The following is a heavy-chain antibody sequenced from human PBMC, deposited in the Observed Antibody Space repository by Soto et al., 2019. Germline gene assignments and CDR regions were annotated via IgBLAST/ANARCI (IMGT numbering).Heavy chain of an antibody. CDR1: GFTFSTYG. Sequence: QVQLVESGGGVVQPGRSLRLSCAASGFTFSTYGTHWVRQAPGKGLEWVAVISYDGSNKYYADSVKGRFTISRDNSKNTRYLQMDSLRAEDTAVYYCARGRGFSNYDPCDYWGQGTLVTVSS. J-gene: IGHJ4*02. D-gene: IGHD4-4*01. V-gene: IGHV3-30*03. CDR2: ISYDGSNK. CDR3: ARGRGFSNYDPCDY.